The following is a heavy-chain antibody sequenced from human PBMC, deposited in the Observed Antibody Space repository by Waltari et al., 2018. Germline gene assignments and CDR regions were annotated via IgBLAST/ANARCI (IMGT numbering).Heavy chain of an antibody. CDR1: GFTFDDYA. V-gene: IGHV3-9*03. D-gene: IGHD2-15*01. CDR2: ISWNSGSI. J-gene: IGHJ6*03. Sequence: EVQLVESGGGLVQPGRSLRLSCAASGFTFDDYAMHWVRQAPGKGLEWVSGISWNSGSIGYADSVKGRFTISRDNAKNSLYLQMNSLRAEDMALYYCAKAPFPYCSGGSCFMDVWGKGTTVTVSS. CDR3: AKAPFPYCSGGSCFMDV.